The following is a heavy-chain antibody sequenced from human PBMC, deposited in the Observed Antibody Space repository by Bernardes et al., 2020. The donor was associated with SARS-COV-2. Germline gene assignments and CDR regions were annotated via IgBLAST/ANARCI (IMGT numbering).Heavy chain of an antibody. CDR2: IKEDGSEA. D-gene: IGHD2-2*01. J-gene: IGHJ4*02. V-gene: IGHV3-7*01. CDR3: AKWGPYCRGTVCPALDS. CDR1: GFSFSRYW. Sequence: GGSLRLSCAASGFSFSRYWMSWVRQAPGKGLEWVANIKEDGSEAYYVDSVKGRFAVSRENAESSMYLQMNSLTGEDTATYYCAKWGPYCRGTVCPALDSWGQGALVIVSS.